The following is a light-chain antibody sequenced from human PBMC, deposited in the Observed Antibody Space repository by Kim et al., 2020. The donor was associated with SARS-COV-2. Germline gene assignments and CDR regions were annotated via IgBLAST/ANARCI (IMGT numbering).Light chain of an antibody. V-gene: IGKV1-39*01. J-gene: IGKJ1*01. CDR3: QQSYINPLT. CDR2: EAS. Sequence: DIQMTQSPSTLSASVGDRVTITCRTSQSITSQLTWYQQKPGRAPKLLISEASTLEGGVPSRFSGSGSGTDFTLTVSSLQPEDFATYFCQQSYINPLTFGHGTKVDIK. CDR1: QSITSQ.